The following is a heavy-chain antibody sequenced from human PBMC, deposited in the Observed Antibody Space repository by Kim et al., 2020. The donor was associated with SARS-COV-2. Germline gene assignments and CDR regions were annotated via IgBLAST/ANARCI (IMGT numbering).Heavy chain of an antibody. CDR1: GFTFRSYS. D-gene: IGHD6-13*01. V-gene: IGHV3-48*04. CDR2: ISSSSGTI. Sequence: GGSLRLSCAASGFTFRSYSMNWVRQAPGKGLEWITHISSSSGTIYYADSVKGRFTISRDNAKNSLYLQMNSLRAEDTAVYYCARGVCGYSSSWLGDNWFDPGGQKTLGPVAS. CDR3: ARGVCGYSSSWLGDNWFDP. J-gene: IGHJ5*02.